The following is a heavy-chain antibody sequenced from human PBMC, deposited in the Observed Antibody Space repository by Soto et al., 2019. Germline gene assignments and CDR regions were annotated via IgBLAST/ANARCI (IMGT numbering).Heavy chain of an antibody. J-gene: IGHJ5*02. CDR2: IFYTGKA. CDR3: ARDGNSNANYIDP. V-gene: IGHV4-31*02. D-gene: IGHD2-2*01. Sequence: WTWIRQHPGKGLEWMGDIFYTGKAYYNPSLESRLSMSVDRSKNQFSLRLSSVTAADTAVYYCARDGNSNANYIDPWGQGTLVIVSS.